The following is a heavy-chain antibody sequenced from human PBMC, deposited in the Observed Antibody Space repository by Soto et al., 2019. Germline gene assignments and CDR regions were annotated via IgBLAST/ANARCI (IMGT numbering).Heavy chain of an antibody. CDR2: ISAYNGNT. Sequence: ASVKVSCKASGYTFTSYGISWVRQAPGQGLEWMGWISAYNGNTNYAQKLQGRVPMTTDTSTSTAYMELRGLRSDDTAVYYCARDLYYGSGSLKYYYYYYGMDVWGQGTTVTVSS. D-gene: IGHD3-10*01. V-gene: IGHV1-18*01. CDR3: ARDLYYGSGSLKYYYYYYGMDV. CDR1: GYTFTSYG. J-gene: IGHJ6*02.